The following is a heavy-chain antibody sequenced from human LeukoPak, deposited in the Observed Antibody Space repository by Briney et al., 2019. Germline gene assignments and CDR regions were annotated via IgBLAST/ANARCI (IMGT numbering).Heavy chain of an antibody. Sequence: PSETLSLTCTVSGGSISSYYWSWIRQPPGKGLEWIGYIYYSGSTNYNPSLKSRVTISVDTSKNQFSLKLSSVTAADTAVYYCAREIRGSGPYNWFDPWGQGTLVTVSS. J-gene: IGHJ5*02. CDR2: IYYSGST. CDR3: AREIRGSGPYNWFDP. CDR1: GGSISSYY. D-gene: IGHD3-10*01. V-gene: IGHV4-59*01.